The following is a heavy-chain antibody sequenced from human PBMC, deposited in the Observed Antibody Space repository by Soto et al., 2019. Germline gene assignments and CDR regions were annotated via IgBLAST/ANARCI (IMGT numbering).Heavy chain of an antibody. V-gene: IGHV4-34*01. CDR3: ARTPFWSGYYFYYGMDV. Sequence: SETLSLTCAVYGGSFSGYYWSWIRQPPGKGLEWIGEINHSGSTNYNPSLKSRVTISVDTSKNQFSLKLSSVTAADTAVYYCARTPFWSGYYFYYGMDVWGQGTTVTVSS. J-gene: IGHJ6*02. CDR1: GGSFSGYY. D-gene: IGHD3-3*01. CDR2: INHSGST.